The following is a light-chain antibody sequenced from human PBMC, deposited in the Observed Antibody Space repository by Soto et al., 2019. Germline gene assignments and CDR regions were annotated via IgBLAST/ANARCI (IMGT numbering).Light chain of an antibody. V-gene: IGKV3-15*01. CDR3: QQYDNWPPWT. CDR2: GAS. J-gene: IGKJ1*01. Sequence: EIVMTQSPATLSVSSGERATLSCRSSQSVSSNLAWYQQKPGQAPRLLIYGASTRATGIPARFSGSGSGTEFTLTISSLQSEDFAVYYCQQYDNWPPWTFGQGTKVES. CDR1: QSVSSN.